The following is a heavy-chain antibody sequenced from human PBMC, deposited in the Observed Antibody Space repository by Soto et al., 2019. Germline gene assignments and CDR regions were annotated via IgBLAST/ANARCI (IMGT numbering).Heavy chain of an antibody. CDR3: ARQDGSGPFDY. J-gene: IGHJ5*01. CDR2: IYPGDSDI. CDR1: GPTFPNRV. V-gene: IGHV5-51*01. D-gene: IGHD3-10*01. Sequence: PXDSRKGSWQYSGPTFPNRVFALVRQVPGKGLEWMGNIYPGDSDIKYSPSLDGQVTISADKSSSTAFLEWRSLRASDSATYYCARQDGSGPFDYWGHGTRVTVSS.